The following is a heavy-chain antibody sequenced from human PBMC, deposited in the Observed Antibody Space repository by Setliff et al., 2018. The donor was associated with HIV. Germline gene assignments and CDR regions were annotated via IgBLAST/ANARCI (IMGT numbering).Heavy chain of an antibody. D-gene: IGHD1-20*01. V-gene: IGHV4-38-2*01. CDR2: IYHSGST. J-gene: IGHJ6*02. CDR1: GYSISSGYY. CDR3: ARQYNRQYGMDV. Sequence: SETLSLTCAVSGYSISSGYYWGWIRQSPGKGLEWIGSIYHSGSTYYNPSLKSRVTISVDTSKNQFSLKLSSVTAADTAVYYCARQYNRQYGMDVWGQGTTVTVSS.